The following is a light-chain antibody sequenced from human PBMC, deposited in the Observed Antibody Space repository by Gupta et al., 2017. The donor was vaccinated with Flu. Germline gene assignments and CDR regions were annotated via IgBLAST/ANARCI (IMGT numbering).Light chain of an antibody. CDR1: QVIYSQ. V-gene: IGKV1-12*01. CDR3: QQAYSFPLT. Sequence: DIQMTQSPSSVSASVGDRVTVTCRASQVIYSQLGWYQQKPGKAPKLLIDPASTLQSGVPSRFSGSGSETDCTLTITSLQPEDAATYYFQQAYSFPLTFGGGSKVEIK. CDR2: PAS. J-gene: IGKJ4*01.